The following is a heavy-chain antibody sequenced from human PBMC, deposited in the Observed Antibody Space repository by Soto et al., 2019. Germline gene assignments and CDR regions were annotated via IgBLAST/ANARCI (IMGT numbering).Heavy chain of an antibody. CDR3: ASSKSSGYYYYYYGMDV. Sequence: QVQLVQSGAEVKKPGSSVKVSCKASGGTFSSYAISWVRQAPGQGLEWMGGIIPIFGTANYAQKFQGRVTITADESTSTAYMELSSLRSEDTAVYYCASSKSSGYYYYYYGMDVWAQGTTVTVSS. D-gene: IGHD3-3*01. J-gene: IGHJ6*02. V-gene: IGHV1-69*01. CDR2: IIPIFGTA. CDR1: GGTFSSYA.